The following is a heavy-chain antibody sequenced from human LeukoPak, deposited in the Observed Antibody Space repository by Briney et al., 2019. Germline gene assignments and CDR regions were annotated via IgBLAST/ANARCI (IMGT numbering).Heavy chain of an antibody. CDR2: IKHDESEK. J-gene: IGHJ4*02. V-gene: IGHV3-7*01. D-gene: IGHD3-16*01. Sequence: GGPLNPPWQPLDLPSGGNPLPWAPQAQGKGLEWVANIKHDESEKNYLDSVKGRFTISRDNAQNSLYLQMNGLRVEDTAVYYCTRRLDDRGQGTLVTVSS. CDR3: TRRLDD. CDR1: DLPSGGNP.